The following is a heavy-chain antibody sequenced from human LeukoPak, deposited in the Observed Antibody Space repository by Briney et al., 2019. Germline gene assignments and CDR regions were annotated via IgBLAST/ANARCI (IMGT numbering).Heavy chain of an antibody. D-gene: IGHD6-13*01. CDR3: ARCCPGSSSWYGPPPIDY. V-gene: IGHV3-11*01. J-gene: IGHJ4*02. CDR1: GFTFNDHY. CDR2: IGGRGSTM. Sequence: GGSLRLSCAVSGFTFNDHYMNWIRQAPGKGLEWISYIGGRGSTMYYADSVKGRFTISRDNAKNSLYLQMSGLRAEDTAVYYCARCCPGSSSWYGPPPIDYWGQGTLVTVSS.